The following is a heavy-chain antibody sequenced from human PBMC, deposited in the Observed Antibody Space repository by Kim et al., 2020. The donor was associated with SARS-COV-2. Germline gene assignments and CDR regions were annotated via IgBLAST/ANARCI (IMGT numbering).Heavy chain of an antibody. J-gene: IGHJ6*02. CDR2: IKQDGTEK. CDR3: ARDRVAVAGAYYYYGMDV. D-gene: IGHD6-19*01. V-gene: IGHV3-7*03. CDR1: GFTFSSYW. Sequence: GGSLRLSCAVTGFTFSSYWMSWVRQAPGKGLEWVANIKQDGTEKYFVDSVKGRFTISRDNAKNSLYLQMNSLRAEDTAVYYCARDRVAVAGAYYYYGMDVWGQGTTVTVSS.